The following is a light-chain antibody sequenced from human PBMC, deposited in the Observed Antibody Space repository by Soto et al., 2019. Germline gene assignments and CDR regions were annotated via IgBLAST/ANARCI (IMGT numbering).Light chain of an antibody. CDR2: GAS. Sequence: EIVMTQSPATLSVSPGERATLSCRASQNVFTNLAWYQQKPGQAPRLLIYGASTRATGIPARFSGSGSGTEFTLTISSLQSEDFATYYCQQNYVPQFTFGGGTKVDIK. CDR1: QNVFTN. V-gene: IGKV3-15*01. CDR3: QQNYVPQFT. J-gene: IGKJ4*01.